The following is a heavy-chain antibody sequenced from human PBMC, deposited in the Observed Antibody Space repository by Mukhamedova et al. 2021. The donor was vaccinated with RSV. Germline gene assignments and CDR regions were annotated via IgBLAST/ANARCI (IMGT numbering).Heavy chain of an antibody. J-gene: IGHJ4*02. D-gene: IGHD3-10*01. CDR3: ARDPGVRLGEFAKYYFDY. Sequence: FTISRDNSKNTLYLQMNSLRAEDTAVYYCARDPGVRLGEFAKYYFDYWGQGTLVTVSS. V-gene: IGHV3-30*07.